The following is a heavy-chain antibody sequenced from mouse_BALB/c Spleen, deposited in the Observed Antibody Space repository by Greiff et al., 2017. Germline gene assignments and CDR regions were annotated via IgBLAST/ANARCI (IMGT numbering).Heavy chain of an antibody. Sequence: QVQLQQPGAELVKPGASVKLSCKASGYTFTSYWMHWVKQRPGQGLEWIGEINPSNGRTNYNEKFKSKATLTVDKSSSTAYMQLSSLTSEDSAVYYCAPYYYGSRSYAMDDWGQGTSVTVSS. J-gene: IGHJ4*01. CDR2: INPSNGRT. CDR3: APYYYGSRSYAMDD. V-gene: IGHV1S81*02. D-gene: IGHD1-1*01. CDR1: GYTFTSYW.